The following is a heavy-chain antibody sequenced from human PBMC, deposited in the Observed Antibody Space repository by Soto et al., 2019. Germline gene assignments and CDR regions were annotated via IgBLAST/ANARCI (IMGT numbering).Heavy chain of an antibody. D-gene: IGHD6-19*01. CDR3: AREGSIAVAPFDY. Sequence: EVQLVESGGGLVQPGGSLRLSCAASGFTFSSYSMNWVRQAPGKGLEWVSYISSSSSTIYYADSVKGRFTISRDNAKNSLYRQMNSLRDEDTAVYYCAREGSIAVAPFDYWGQGTLVTVSS. CDR1: GFTFSSYS. V-gene: IGHV3-48*02. J-gene: IGHJ4*02. CDR2: ISSSSSTI.